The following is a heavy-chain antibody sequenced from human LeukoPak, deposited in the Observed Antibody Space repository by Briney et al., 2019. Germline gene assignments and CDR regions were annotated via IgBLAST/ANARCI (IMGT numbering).Heavy chain of an antibody. Sequence: PSETLSLTCAVYGGSFSGYYWSWIRQPPGKGLEWIGEINHSGSTNYNPSLKSRVTISVDTSKNQFSLKLSSVTAADTAVYYCARGRKARGGAYYYGSGSYYYWGQGTLVTVSS. CDR2: INHSGST. CDR1: GGSFSGYY. CDR3: ARGRKARGGAYYYGSGSYYY. D-gene: IGHD3-10*01. J-gene: IGHJ4*02. V-gene: IGHV4-34*01.